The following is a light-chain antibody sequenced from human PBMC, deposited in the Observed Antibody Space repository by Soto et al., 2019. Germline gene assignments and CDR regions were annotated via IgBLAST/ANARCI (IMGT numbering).Light chain of an antibody. J-gene: IGLJ1*01. CDR1: SSDVGAYDF. V-gene: IGLV2-14*03. CDR3: SSYTTSSTRV. Sequence: QSVLTQPASVSGSPGQSITISCTGTSSDVGAYDFVSWYQQHPDKAPKLMIYEVSNRPSGVSHRFSGSKSVNTATLTISGLQDEDEADYYCSSYTTSSTRVFGTGTKVTVL. CDR2: EVS.